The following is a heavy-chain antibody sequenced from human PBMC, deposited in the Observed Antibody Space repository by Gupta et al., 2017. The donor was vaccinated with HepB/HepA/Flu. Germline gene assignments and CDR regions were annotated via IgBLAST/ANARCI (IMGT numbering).Heavy chain of an antibody. D-gene: IGHD1-1*01. V-gene: IGHV3-23*05. CDR1: GFTFGSST. J-gene: IGHJ4*02. CDR2: ISSGGMTI. CDR3: ARKLQLDF. Sequence: EVQLLESGGGLVQPGGSLRLSCAASGFTFGSSTMNWVRQAPGRGLEWVSSISSGGMTIFYADSVKGRFTISRDNSKNTLFLQMXNLRAEDTAVYYCARKLQLDFWGQGTRVTVSS.